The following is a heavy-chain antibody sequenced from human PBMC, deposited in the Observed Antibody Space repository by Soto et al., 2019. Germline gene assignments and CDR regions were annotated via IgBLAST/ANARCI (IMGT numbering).Heavy chain of an antibody. CDR1: GFTFSSYG. CDR2: ISYDGSNK. J-gene: IGHJ4*02. Sequence: QVQLVESGGGVVQPGRSLRLSCAASGFTFSSYGMHWVRQAPGKGLEWVAVISYDGSNKYYADSVKGRFTISRDNSKNTLYLQMNSLKPEDTAVYYCAKDMIRVTTVVTPTSWGQGTLVTVSS. V-gene: IGHV3-30*18. CDR3: AKDMIRVTTVVTPTS. D-gene: IGHD2-15*01.